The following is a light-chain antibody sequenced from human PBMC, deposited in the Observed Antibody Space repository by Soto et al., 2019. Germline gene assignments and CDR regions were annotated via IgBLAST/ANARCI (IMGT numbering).Light chain of an antibody. CDR1: QSISAW. J-gene: IGKJ1*01. CDR3: QQYYNWPRT. Sequence: DIQMTQSPSTLSASVGDSVSINCRASQSISAWLAWYQQKPGKAPRLLIYKASTLEIGVPSRFSGSGSGTEFTLTISSLQPEDFAVYYCQQYYNWPRTFGQGTKVDIK. CDR2: KAS. V-gene: IGKV1-5*03.